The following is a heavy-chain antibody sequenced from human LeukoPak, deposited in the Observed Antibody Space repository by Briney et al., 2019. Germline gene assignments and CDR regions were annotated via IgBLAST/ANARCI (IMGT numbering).Heavy chain of an antibody. CDR2: IYPGDSDT. Sequence: GESLQISCKGSGYSFTSYWIGWVRQMPGKGLEWMGIIYPGDSDTRYSPSFQGQVTISADKSISTSYLQWSSLTAPDTAMYYCARGPKTYYDFWSGYYEIYYWGQGTLVTVSS. CDR1: GYSFTSYW. CDR3: ARGPKTYYDFWSGYYEIYY. V-gene: IGHV5-51*01. D-gene: IGHD3-3*01. J-gene: IGHJ4*02.